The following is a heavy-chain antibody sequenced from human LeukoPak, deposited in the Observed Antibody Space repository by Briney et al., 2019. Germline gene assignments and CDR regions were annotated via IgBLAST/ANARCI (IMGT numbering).Heavy chain of an antibody. V-gene: IGHV4-34*01. CDR3: ARGGYCSGGSCYYAEQFDY. CDR1: GGSFSGYY. CDR2: INHSGGT. D-gene: IGHD2-15*01. J-gene: IGHJ4*02. Sequence: PSETLSLTCAVYGGSFSGYYWSWIRQPPGKGLEWIGEINHSGGTNYNPSLKSRVTISVDTSKNQFSLKLSSVTAADTAVYYCARGGYCSGGSCYYAEQFDYWGQGTLVTVSS.